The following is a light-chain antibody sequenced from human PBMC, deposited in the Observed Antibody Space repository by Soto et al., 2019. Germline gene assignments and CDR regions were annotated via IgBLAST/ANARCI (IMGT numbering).Light chain of an antibody. Sequence: DIQMTQSPSTLCASVGDRVTITCRASQSISSWFAWYQQKPGKAPKLLIYDASSLESGVPSRFSGSGSGTEFTLTISSLQPDDFATYYRQQYNSYWGTFGQGTKVEIK. V-gene: IGKV1-5*01. J-gene: IGKJ1*01. CDR1: QSISSW. CDR3: QQYNSYWGT. CDR2: DAS.